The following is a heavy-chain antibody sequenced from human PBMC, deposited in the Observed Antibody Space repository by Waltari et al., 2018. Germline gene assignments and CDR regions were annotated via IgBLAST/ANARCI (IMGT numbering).Heavy chain of an antibody. V-gene: IGHV4-39*07. CDR3: ARDPSVAAAGTGGDI. D-gene: IGHD6-13*01. Sequence: QLQLQESGPGLVTPSETLSLTCTVSGGSISSSSYYWGWIRQPPGKGLEWIGSIYYSGSTYYNPSLKSRVTIAVDTAKNQFSLKLSSVTAADTAVYYCARDPSVAAAGTGGDIWGQGTMVTVSS. J-gene: IGHJ3*02. CDR1: GGSISSSSYY. CDR2: IYYSGST.